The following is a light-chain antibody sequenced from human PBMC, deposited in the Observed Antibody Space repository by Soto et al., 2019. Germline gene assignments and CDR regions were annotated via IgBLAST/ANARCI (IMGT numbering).Light chain of an antibody. J-gene: IGKJ1*01. CDR3: QQYNSYSGA. CDR2: DAS. V-gene: IGKV1-5*01. CDR1: QSSSSG. Sequence: DIQMTQSPSTLSASVGDRVTITCRASQSSSSGLAWYQQKPGKAPKLLIYDASSLESGVPSRFSGSGSGTEFTLTISSLQPDDFATYYCQQYNSYSGAFGQGTKVDIK.